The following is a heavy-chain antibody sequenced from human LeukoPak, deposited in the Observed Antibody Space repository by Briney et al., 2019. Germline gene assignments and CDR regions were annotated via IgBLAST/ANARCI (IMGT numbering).Heavy chain of an antibody. Sequence: SETLSLTCTVSGGSISSHYWSWIRQPPGKGLEWIGYIYTSGSTNYNPSLKSRVTISVDTSKNQFSLKLSSVTAADTAVYYCARQRIYGSGRPIDYWGQGTLVTVSS. J-gene: IGHJ4*02. CDR1: GGSISSHY. D-gene: IGHD3-10*01. V-gene: IGHV4-4*09. CDR2: IYTSGST. CDR3: ARQRIYGSGRPIDY.